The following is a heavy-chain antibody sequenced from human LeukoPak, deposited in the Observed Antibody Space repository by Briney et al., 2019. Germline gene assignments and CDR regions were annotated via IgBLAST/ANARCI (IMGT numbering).Heavy chain of an antibody. V-gene: IGHV4-30-4*01. J-gene: IGHJ4*02. CDR2: IYYSGST. Sequence: SETLSLTCTVSGGSISSGDYYWSWIRQPPGKGLEWIGYIYYSGSTYYNPSLKSRVTISVGTSKNQFSLKLSSVTAADTAVYYCASGAYCGGDCYSGSDYWGQGTLVTVSS. D-gene: IGHD2-21*02. CDR1: GGSISSGDYY. CDR3: ASGAYCGGDCYSGSDY.